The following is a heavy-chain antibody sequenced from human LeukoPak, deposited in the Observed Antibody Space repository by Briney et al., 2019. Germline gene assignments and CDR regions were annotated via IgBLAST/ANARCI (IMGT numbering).Heavy chain of an antibody. CDR1: GLTFSSYW. J-gene: IGHJ4*02. D-gene: IGHD3-3*01. CDR2: IKQDGSEK. Sequence: GGSLRLSCAASGLTFSSYWMSWVRQAPGKGLEWVANIKQDGSEKNYVDSVKGRFTISRDNAKNSLYLQMNSLRAEDSAVYYCGASVFWWGQGTLVTVSS. V-gene: IGHV3-7*03. CDR3: GASVFW.